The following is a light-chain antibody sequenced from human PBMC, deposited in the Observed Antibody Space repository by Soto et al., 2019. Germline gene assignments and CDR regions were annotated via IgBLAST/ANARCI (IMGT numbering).Light chain of an antibody. Sequence: DIQMTQSPSTLSASVGDRFTITCRASQSISSWLAWYQQKPGKAPKLLIYDASSLESGVPSRFSGSGSGTEFTLTISSLQPDDFATYYCQQYNSYSPWTFGQGTRLEI. V-gene: IGKV1-5*01. J-gene: IGKJ5*01. CDR3: QQYNSYSPWT. CDR1: QSISSW. CDR2: DAS.